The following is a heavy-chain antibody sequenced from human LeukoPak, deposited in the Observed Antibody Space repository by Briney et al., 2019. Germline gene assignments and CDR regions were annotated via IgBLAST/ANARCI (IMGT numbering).Heavy chain of an antibody. J-gene: IGHJ4*02. CDR1: GYTFSKYD. V-gene: IGHV1-8*03. D-gene: IGHD3-10*01. Sequence: ASVKVSCKASGYTFSKYDINWVRQATGQGLEWMGWMNPHSGNTGYAQKFQGRVTITRNTSISTAYMELSSLRSEDTAVYYCARSLWFGELPFDYWGQGTLVTVSS. CDR2: MNPHSGNT. CDR3: ARSLWFGELPFDY.